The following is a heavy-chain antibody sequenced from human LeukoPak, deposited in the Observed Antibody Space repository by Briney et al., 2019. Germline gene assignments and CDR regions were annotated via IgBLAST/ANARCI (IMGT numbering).Heavy chain of an antibody. V-gene: IGHV3-7*01. D-gene: IGHD5-12*01. CDR3: VNLGYSD. CDR2: IKNDGSDK. Sequence: GGSLRLSCEASGFSFSAAWMTWVRQAPGKGPEWVATIKNDGSDKYYVDSVKGRFTLSRDNAKNLVYLQMNSLRVEDTAVYYCVNLGYSDGGQGTLVTVSS. J-gene: IGHJ4*02. CDR1: GFSFSAAW.